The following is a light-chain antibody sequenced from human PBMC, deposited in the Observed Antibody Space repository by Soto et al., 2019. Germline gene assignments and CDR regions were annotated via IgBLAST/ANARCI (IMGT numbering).Light chain of an antibody. V-gene: IGKV4-1*01. CDR3: LQYYATPQT. Sequence: DIVMTQSPDSLAVSLGERATINCKSSQSVLYSPNNKNYLAWNQHKPGQPPKLLIYWASTRESGVPDRFSGSGSGKDVTLTINSLQAEDVAVYYCLQYYATPQTFGQGTKMEIK. CDR2: WAS. CDR1: QSVLYSPNNKNY. J-gene: IGKJ1*01.